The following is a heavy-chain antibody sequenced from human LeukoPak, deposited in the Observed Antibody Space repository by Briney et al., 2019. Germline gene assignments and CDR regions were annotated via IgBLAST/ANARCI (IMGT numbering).Heavy chain of an antibody. D-gene: IGHD4-23*01. CDR2: ISSSGSTI. CDR3: AREGLRWSFDY. J-gene: IGHJ4*02. Sequence: PGGSLRLSCAASGFTFSSYEMNWVRQAPGKGLEWVSYISSSGSTIYYADSVKGRFTSSRDNAKNSLYLQMNSRRAEDTAVYYCAREGLRWSFDYWGQGTLVTVSS. V-gene: IGHV3-48*03. CDR1: GFTFSSYE.